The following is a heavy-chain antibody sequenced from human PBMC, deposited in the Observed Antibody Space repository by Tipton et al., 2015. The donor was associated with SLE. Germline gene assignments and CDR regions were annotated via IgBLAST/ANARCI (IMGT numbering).Heavy chain of an antibody. J-gene: IGHJ3*02. CDR2: IYYSGST. CDR1: GGSISSSSYY. Sequence: TLSLTCTVSGGSISSSSYYWGWIRQTPGKGLEWIGSIYYSGSTYYNPSLQSRVTISVDTSKNQFSLKLSSVTAADTAVYYCATGPLRDAFDIWGQGTMVTVSS. V-gene: IGHV4-39*07. CDR3: ATGPLRDAFDI.